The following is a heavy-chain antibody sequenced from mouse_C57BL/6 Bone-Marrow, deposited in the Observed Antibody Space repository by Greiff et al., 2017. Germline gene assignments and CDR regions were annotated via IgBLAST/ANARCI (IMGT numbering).Heavy chain of an antibody. V-gene: IGHV14-4*01. CDR3: TTAITTVVAEEGYYFDY. D-gene: IGHD1-1*01. CDR1: GFNIKDDY. Sequence: VQLQQSGAELVRPGASVKLSCTASGFNIKDDYMHWVKQRPDQGLEWIGWIDPENGDTEYASKFQGKATITADTSSNTAYLQLSLLTSEDTAVYYCTTAITTVVAEEGYYFDYWGQGTTLTVSS. J-gene: IGHJ2*01. CDR2: IDPENGDT.